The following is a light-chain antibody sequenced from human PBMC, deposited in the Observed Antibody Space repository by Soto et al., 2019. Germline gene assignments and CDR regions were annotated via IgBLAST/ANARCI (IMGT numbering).Light chain of an antibody. CDR1: QSVLYSSSNRTY. V-gene: IGKV4-1*01. CDR3: PQYSPTRWTWT. J-gene: IGKJ1*01. CDR2: WAS. Sequence: DIVMTQSPDSLAVSLGERATINCKSSQSVLYSSSNRTYLGCYQQKPGPPHNLLSHWASIRESGIPDRCSGSGSGTDFPLTISSLQAEDVAVYYCPQYSPTRWTWTFGQGTKVDI.